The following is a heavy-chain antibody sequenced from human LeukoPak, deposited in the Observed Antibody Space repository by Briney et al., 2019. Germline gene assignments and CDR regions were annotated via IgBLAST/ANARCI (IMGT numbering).Heavy chain of an antibody. Sequence: GGSLRLSCAASGFTFSSYSMNWVRQAPGKGLEWVSSISSSSSYIYYADSVKGRFTISRDNAKNSLYLQMNSLRAEDTAAYYCARDSAADFDYWGQGTLVTVSS. CDR2: ISSSSSYI. D-gene: IGHD2-2*01. J-gene: IGHJ4*02. CDR1: GFTFSSYS. V-gene: IGHV3-21*01. CDR3: ARDSAADFDY.